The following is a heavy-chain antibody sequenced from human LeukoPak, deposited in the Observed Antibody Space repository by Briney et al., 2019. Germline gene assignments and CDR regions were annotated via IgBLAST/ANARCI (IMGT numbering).Heavy chain of an antibody. J-gene: IGHJ3*01. D-gene: IGHD2/OR15-2a*01. CDR2: IYPRDSDT. Sequence: NRGESLKISCKASGYSFPDYWIGWVRQMPGEGLELMGIIYPRDSDTRYSPSFEGQVTISADKSIRTTYLQWSSLGASDTAMYYCARPLRLSDAFDVWGQGTMVTVSS. CDR1: GYSFPDYW. CDR3: ARPLRLSDAFDV. V-gene: IGHV5-51*01.